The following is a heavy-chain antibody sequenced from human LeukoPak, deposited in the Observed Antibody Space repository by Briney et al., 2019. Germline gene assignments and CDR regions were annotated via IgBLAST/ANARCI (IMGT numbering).Heavy chain of an antibody. D-gene: IGHD6-13*01. Sequence: GGSLRLSFAASGFTVSSNYMSWVRQAPGKGLEWVSVIYSGGSTYYADSVKGRFTISRDNSKNTLYLQMNSLRAEDTAVYYCARGSDSSSWYLDYWGQGTLVTVSS. J-gene: IGHJ4*02. CDR2: IYSGGST. CDR3: ARGSDSSSWYLDY. V-gene: IGHV3-66*01. CDR1: GFTVSSNY.